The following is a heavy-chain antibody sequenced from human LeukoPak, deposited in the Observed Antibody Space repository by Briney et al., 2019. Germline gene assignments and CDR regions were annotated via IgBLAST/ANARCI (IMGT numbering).Heavy chain of an antibody. J-gene: IGHJ4*02. D-gene: IGHD4-17*01. Sequence: ASVTVSCKASGYSFNNYGISWVRQAPGQGLEWMGWISAYNGHTNYAQKFQGRVTMTTDTSTSTAYMELRSLRSDDTAVYYCARSPRGGDYAGYWGQGTLVTVSS. CDR3: ARSPRGGDYAGY. CDR1: GYSFNNYG. CDR2: ISAYNGHT. V-gene: IGHV1-18*01.